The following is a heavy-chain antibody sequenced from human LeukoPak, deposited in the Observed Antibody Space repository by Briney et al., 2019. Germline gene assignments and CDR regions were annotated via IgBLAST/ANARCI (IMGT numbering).Heavy chain of an antibody. CDR1: GGSISSSSYY. J-gene: IGHJ6*02. CDR2: IYYSGST. V-gene: IGHV4-39*01. D-gene: IGHD2-2*01. Sequence: SETLSLTCSVSGGSISSSSYYWGWIRQPPGKGLEWIGSIYYSGSTYYNPSLKSRVTISVDTSKNQFSLKLSSVTAADTAVYYCASSYCSSTSCYNYYYGMDVWGQGTTVTVSS. CDR3: ASSYCSSTSCYNYYYGMDV.